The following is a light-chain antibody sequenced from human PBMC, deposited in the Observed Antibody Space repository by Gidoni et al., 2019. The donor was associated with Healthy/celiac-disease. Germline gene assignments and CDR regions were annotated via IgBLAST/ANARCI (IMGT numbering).Light chain of an antibody. J-gene: IGKJ3*01. V-gene: IGKV1-9*01. CDR1: QGISSY. Sequence: DNQLTQSPSFLSASVGDRVTITCRASQGISSYLAWYQQKPGKAPKLLIYAASALQSGVPSRFSGSGSGTEFTLTIISLQPEDFATYYCQQLNSLFTFGPGTKVDIK. CDR3: QQLNSLFT. CDR2: AAS.